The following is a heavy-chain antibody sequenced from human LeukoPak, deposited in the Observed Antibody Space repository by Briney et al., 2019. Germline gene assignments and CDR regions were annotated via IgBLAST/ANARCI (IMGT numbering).Heavy chain of an antibody. D-gene: IGHD6-25*01. Sequence: GGSLRLSCAASGFTFSSYAMSWVRQAPGEGLEWVSVVRGNGGATYYADSGEGRFIVSGDYSKDTVYLQMNSLRAEDTALYYCAKALGSSDYSFDCWGQGTLVTVSS. CDR3: AKALGSSDYSFDC. J-gene: IGHJ4*02. CDR2: VRGNGGAT. V-gene: IGHV3-23*01. CDR1: GFTFSSYA.